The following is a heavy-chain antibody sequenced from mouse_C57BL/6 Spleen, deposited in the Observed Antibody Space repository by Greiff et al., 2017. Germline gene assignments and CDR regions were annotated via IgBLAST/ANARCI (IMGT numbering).Heavy chain of an antibody. V-gene: IGHV1-26*01. CDR1: GYTFTDYY. CDR3: ARRRLPYYFDY. CDR2: ITTNNGGT. J-gene: IGHJ2*01. Sequence: EVQLQPSGPELVNPGSTVKISCKASGYTFTDYYMNWVQQSHGQSLEWIGDITTNNGGTSYNQKCKGKATLTVDKSSSTAYMELRSLTSEDSAVYYCARRRLPYYFDYWGQGTTLTVSS. D-gene: IGHD2-2*01.